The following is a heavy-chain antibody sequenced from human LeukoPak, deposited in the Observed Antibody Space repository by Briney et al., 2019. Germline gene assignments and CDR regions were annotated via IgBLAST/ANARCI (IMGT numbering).Heavy chain of an antibody. V-gene: IGHV3-53*01. J-gene: IGHJ4*02. Sequence: GGSLRLSCKASGFTVSSYCMSWVRQAPGKGLEWVALIYSGGNTDYADSVKGRFTISRDNSKNTLYLQMNSLRAEDTAVYYCAKRDFWSGYYEPDLYYFDYWGQGTLVTVSS. CDR3: AKRDFWSGYYEPDLYYFDY. D-gene: IGHD3-3*01. CDR2: IYSGGNT. CDR1: GFTVSSYC.